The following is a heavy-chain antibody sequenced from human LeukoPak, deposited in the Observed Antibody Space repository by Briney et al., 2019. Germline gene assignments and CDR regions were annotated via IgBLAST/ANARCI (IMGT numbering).Heavy chain of an antibody. CDR1: GGSISSSSYY. CDR3: ATTMTIDY. Sequence: SETLSLTCTVSGGSISSSSYYWGWIRQPPGKGLGWIGSIYYSGSTYYNPSLKSRVTISVDTSKNQFSLKLSSVTAADTAVHYCATTMTIDYWGQGTLVTVSS. CDR2: IYYSGST. V-gene: IGHV4-39*01. D-gene: IGHD3-22*01. J-gene: IGHJ4*02.